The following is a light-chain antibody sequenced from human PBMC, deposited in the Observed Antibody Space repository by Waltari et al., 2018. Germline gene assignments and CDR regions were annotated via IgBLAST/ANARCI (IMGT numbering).Light chain of an antibody. CDR3: QSYDSSLSGPVV. J-gene: IGLJ2*01. CDR1: SSNIGAGYD. Sequence: QSVLTQPPSVSGAPGQRVTISCTWSSSNIGAGYDVHWYQQLPGPAPKLLIYGNSNRPAGGPDRCSGSKSGTSASLAITGRQAEDEADYYCQSYDSSLSGPVVFGGGTKLTVL. V-gene: IGLV1-40*01. CDR2: GNS.